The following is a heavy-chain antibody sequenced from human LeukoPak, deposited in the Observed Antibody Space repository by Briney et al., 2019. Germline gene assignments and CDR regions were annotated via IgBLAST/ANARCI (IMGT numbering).Heavy chain of an antibody. CDR3: AKIPAAAAYYFDY. J-gene: IGHJ4*02. Sequence: GGSLRLSCAASGFTFSSYAMSWVRQAPGKGLEWVSAISGSGGSTYDADAVKGRFTISRDNSKNTLYLQMKSLRTEDTDVYYCAKIPAAAAYYFDYWGQGTLVTVSS. V-gene: IGHV3-23*01. CDR2: ISGSGGST. D-gene: IGHD6-13*01. CDR1: GFTFSSYA.